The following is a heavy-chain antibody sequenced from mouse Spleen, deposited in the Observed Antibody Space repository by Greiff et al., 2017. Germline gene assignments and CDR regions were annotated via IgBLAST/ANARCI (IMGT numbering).Heavy chain of an antibody. J-gene: IGHJ2*01. D-gene: IGHD1-1*01. CDR1: GFTFSSYA. Sequence: EVQLVESGGGLVKPGGSLKLPCAASGFTFSSYAMSWVRQTPEKRLEWVATISSGGGYTYYPDSVKGRFTISRDNAKNTLYLQMSSLRSEDTARYYCEREGSSPYYFEYWGQGTTLTVSA. CDR2: ISSGGGYT. V-gene: IGHV5-9-3*01. CDR3: EREGSSPYYFEY.